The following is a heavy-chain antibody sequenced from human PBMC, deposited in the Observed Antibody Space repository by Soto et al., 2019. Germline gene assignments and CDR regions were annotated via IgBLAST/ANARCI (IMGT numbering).Heavy chain of an antibody. CDR1: GGTFSSYA. CDR3: ASPPRYSSGYYYF. CDR2: IIPIFGTA. J-gene: IGHJ4*02. D-gene: IGHD3-22*01. V-gene: IGHV1-69*13. Sequence: ASVKVSCKASGGTFSSYAISWVRQAPGQGLEWMGGIIPIFGTANYAQKFQGRVTITADESTSTAYMELSSLRSEDTAVYYCASPPRYSSGYYYFWGQGTLVTVSS.